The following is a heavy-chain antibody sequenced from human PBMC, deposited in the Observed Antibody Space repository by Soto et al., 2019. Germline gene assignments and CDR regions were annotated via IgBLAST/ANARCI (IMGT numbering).Heavy chain of an antibody. V-gene: IGHV4-34*01. CDR1: GGSLSDYF. CDR3: ARGGISHWAYFYYMDV. Sequence: TLSLTCVVSGGSLSDYFWSCIRQPPGMALEWIGEINHLGSINYNPSLKSRVTMSVDTSKNQFSLTLNSVTAADTATYYCARGGISHWAYFYYMDVWDRGTTVTAP. CDR2: INHLGSI. D-gene: IGHD2-21*01. J-gene: IGHJ6*03.